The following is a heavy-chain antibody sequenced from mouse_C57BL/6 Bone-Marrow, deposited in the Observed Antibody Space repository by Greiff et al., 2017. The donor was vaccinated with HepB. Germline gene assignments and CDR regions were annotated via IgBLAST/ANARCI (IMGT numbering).Heavy chain of an antibody. CDR3: APMVSYYFDY. Sequence: VKLMESGAELARPGASVKMSCKASGYTFTSYTMHWVKQRPGQGLEWIGYINPSSGYTKYNQKFKDKATLTADKSSSTAYMQLSSLTSEDSAVYYCAPMVSYYFDYWGQGTTLTVSS. J-gene: IGHJ2*01. CDR2: INPSSGYT. CDR1: GYTFTSYT. V-gene: IGHV1-4*01. D-gene: IGHD1-1*02.